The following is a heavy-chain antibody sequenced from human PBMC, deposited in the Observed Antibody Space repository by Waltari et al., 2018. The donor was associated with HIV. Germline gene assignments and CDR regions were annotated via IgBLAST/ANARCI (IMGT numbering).Heavy chain of an antibody. J-gene: IGHJ4*02. D-gene: IGHD2-21*02. CDR3: ALTDAHFDY. CDR1: GSAFSTYT. Sequence: EVHLEQSGGGLVKTGGSLRLSCVTSGSAFSTYTLNWVRQAPGKGLDWVSSVSPTNYIYYADSVRGRFTVSRDNVKKSLYLQMNRLRVDDSALYFCALTDAHFDYWGRGSRVTVSS. CDR2: VSPTNYI. V-gene: IGHV3-21*01.